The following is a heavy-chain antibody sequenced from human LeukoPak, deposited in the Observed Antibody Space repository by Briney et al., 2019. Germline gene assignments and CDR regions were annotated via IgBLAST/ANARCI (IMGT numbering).Heavy chain of an antibody. J-gene: IGHJ4*02. V-gene: IGHV3-43*02. CDR3: AKDQGASGWGAFDY. CDR1: GFTFSSYG. Sequence: GGSLRLSCAASGFTFSSYGMHWVRQAPGKGLEWVSFISGDGGTTYYADSVKGRFTISRDNSKASLYLQMNSLRTEDTALYYCAKDQGASGWGAFDYWGQGTLVTVSS. CDR2: ISGDGGTT. D-gene: IGHD6-19*01.